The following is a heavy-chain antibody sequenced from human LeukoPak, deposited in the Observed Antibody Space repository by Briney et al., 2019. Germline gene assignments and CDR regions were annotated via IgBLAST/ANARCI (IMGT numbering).Heavy chain of an antibody. D-gene: IGHD6-19*01. CDR2: IYHSGST. J-gene: IGHJ2*01. V-gene: IGHV4-4*02. CDR1: GGSISSSNW. Sequence: SGTLSLTCAVSGGSISSSNWWSWVRQPPGKGLEWIGEIYHSGSTNYNPSLKSRVTISVDRSKNQFSLKLSSVTAADTAVYYCARVGQWLASYWYFDLWGRGTLVTVSS. CDR3: ARVGQWLASYWYFDL.